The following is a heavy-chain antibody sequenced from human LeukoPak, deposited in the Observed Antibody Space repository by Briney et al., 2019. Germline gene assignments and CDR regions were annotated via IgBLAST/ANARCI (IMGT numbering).Heavy chain of an antibody. CDR3: ARANDNYYYYYMGV. V-gene: IGHV3-66*01. CDR1: GFTVSSNY. J-gene: IGHJ6*03. D-gene: IGHD3-9*01. Sequence: GGSLRLSCAASGFTVSSNYMNWVRQAPGKGLEWVSVIYSGGSTYYADSVKGRFTISRDNAKNSLYLQMNSLRAEDTAVYHCARANDNYYYYYMGVWGKGTTVTISS. CDR2: IYSGGST.